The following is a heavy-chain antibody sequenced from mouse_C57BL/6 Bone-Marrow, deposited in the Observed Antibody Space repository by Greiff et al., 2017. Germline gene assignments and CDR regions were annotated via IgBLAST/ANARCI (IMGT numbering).Heavy chain of an antibody. CDR2: IDPETGGT. D-gene: IGHD2-4*01. CDR3: TGDYDDY. CDR1: GYTFTDYE. J-gene: IGHJ2*01. Sequence: QVHVKQSGAELVRPGASVTLSCKASGYTFTDYEMHWVKQTPVHGLEWIGAIDPETGGTAYNQKFKGKAILTADKSSSTAYMELRSLTSEDSAVYYCTGDYDDYWGQGTTLTVSS. V-gene: IGHV1-15*01.